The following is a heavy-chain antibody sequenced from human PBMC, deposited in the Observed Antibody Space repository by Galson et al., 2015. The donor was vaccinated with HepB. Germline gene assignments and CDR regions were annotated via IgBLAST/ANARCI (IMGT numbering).Heavy chain of an antibody. V-gene: IGHV4-39*01. Sequence: ATLSLTCTVSGGSISSSSYYWGWIRQPPGKGLEWIGSIYYSGSTYYNPSLKSRVTISVDTSKNHFSLKLSSVTAADTAVYYCARPTRELLWGDAFDIWGQGTMVTVSS. CDR3: ARPTRELLWGDAFDI. D-gene: IGHD1-26*01. J-gene: IGHJ3*02. CDR1: GGSISSSSYY. CDR2: IYYSGST.